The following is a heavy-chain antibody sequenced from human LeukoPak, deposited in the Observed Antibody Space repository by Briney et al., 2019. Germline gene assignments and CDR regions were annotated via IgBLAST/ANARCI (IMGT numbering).Heavy chain of an antibody. CDR2: ISPSSSYT. V-gene: IGHV3-11*03. CDR3: ARTMSTVTTPLFY. J-gene: IGHJ4*02. D-gene: IGHD4-17*01. Sequence: GGSLRLSCAASGFTFSDYYMSWIRQAPGKGLEWVSYISPSSSYTNCAGSVKGRFTISRDDAKNSLYLQMNSLRAEDTAVYYCARTMSTVTTPLFYWGQGTWSPSPQ. CDR1: GFTFSDYY.